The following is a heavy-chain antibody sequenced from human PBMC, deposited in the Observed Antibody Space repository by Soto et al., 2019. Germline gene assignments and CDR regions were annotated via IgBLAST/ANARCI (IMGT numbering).Heavy chain of an antibody. CDR3: ARDGGNYYSSPGAY. V-gene: IGHV1-46*01. Sequence: QVQLVQSGAEVKKPGASVKVSCQASGYTFTSYCMLWVRQAPGQGLEWRGIINPSGGSTTYAQKFQGRGTMTRATATGTVYMELSSVRSGDTAVYYCARDGGNYYSSPGAYWGRGTLVTVSS. J-gene: IGHJ4*02. D-gene: IGHD1-26*01. CDR2: INPSGGST. CDR1: GYTFTSYC.